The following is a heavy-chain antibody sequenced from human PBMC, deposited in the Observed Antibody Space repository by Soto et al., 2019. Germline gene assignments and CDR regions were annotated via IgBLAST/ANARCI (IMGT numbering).Heavy chain of an antibody. CDR1: GFTFSSYG. V-gene: IGHV3-30*18. Sequence: PGGSLRLSCAASGFTFSSYGMHWVRQAPGKGLEWVAVISYDGSNKYYADSVKGRFTISRDNSKNTLYLQMNSLRAEDTAVYYCAKDKGYPFHSYYYYYGMDVWGQGTTVTVSS. D-gene: IGHD6-13*01. CDR2: ISYDGSNK. J-gene: IGHJ6*02. CDR3: AKDKGYPFHSYYYYYGMDV.